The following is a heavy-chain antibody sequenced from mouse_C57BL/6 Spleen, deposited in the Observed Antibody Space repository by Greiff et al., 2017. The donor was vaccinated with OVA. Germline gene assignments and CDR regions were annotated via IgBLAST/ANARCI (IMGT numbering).Heavy chain of an antibody. Sequence: EVQLQQSGPELVKPGASVKISCKASGYTFTDYYMNWVKQSHGKSLEWIGDINPNNGGTSYNQKFKGKATLTVDKSSSTAYMELRSLTSEDSAVYYCARGTTVVETWFAYWGQGTLVTVSA. D-gene: IGHD1-1*01. CDR1: GYTFTDYY. J-gene: IGHJ3*01. V-gene: IGHV1-26*01. CDR3: ARGTTVVETWFAY. CDR2: INPNNGGT.